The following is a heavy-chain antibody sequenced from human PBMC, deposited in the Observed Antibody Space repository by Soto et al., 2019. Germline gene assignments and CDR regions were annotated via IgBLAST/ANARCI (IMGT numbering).Heavy chain of an antibody. CDR1: GFSLSTYGLG. Sequence: QITLKESGPALVKPTQTLTLTCTFSGFSLSTYGLGVGWIRQPPGKAPEWLALIYWDDNKKYSPSLESRLTIAKDTSKNQVVLTMTNMDPVDTATDYCAHRLITGPTFGYWGQGTLVTVSS. J-gene: IGHJ4*02. D-gene: IGHD3-22*01. CDR2: IYWDDNK. CDR3: AHRLITGPTFGY. V-gene: IGHV2-5*02.